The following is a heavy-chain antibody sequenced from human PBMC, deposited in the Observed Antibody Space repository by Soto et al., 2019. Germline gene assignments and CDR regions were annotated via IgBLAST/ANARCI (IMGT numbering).Heavy chain of an antibody. D-gene: IGHD1-26*01. Sequence: EVQLLESGGGLVQPGGSLRLSCAASGFTFSSYAMRWVRQAPVKGLEWVSAIRGSGDSTYYVDSVKGRFTISRDNSKNTLYLQMNSLRAEDTAVYYCSRRGSGSDYDYWGQGTLVTVSS. CDR1: GFTFSSYA. J-gene: IGHJ4*02. CDR2: IRGSGDST. V-gene: IGHV3-23*01. CDR3: SRRGSGSDYDY.